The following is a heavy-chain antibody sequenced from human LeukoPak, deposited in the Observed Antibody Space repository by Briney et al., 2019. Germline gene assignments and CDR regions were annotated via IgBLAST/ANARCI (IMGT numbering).Heavy chain of an antibody. D-gene: IGHD6-19*01. J-gene: IGHJ4*02. V-gene: IGHV3-30*02. CDR3: AKDGMSEAYSSGWFDY. Sequence: GGSLRLSCAASGFTLSGFVMHWVRQAPGKGLEWVACLWDDTSNQYYGDSVKGRFRISRDNSKNILYLQMNSLRAEDTAVYYCAKDGMSEAYSSGWFDYWGQGTLVTVSS. CDR2: LWDDTSNQ. CDR1: GFTLSGFV.